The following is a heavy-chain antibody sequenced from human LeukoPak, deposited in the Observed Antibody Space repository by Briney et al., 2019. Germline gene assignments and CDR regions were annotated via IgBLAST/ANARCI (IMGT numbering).Heavy chain of an antibody. J-gene: IGHJ6*02. CDR2: ISSSGGST. D-gene: IGHD5-18*01. Sequence: PGGSLRLSCAASKFTFSSYAMSWVRQAPGKGLEWVSGISSSGGSTYYADSVKGRFTISRDNSKSTLFLQMNSLRAEDTAVYYCARDAVDTANAVWGQGTTVTVSS. CDR1: KFTFSSYA. CDR3: ARDAVDTANAV. V-gene: IGHV3-23*01.